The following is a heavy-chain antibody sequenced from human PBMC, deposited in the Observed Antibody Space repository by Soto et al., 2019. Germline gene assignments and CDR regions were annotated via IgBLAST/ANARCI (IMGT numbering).Heavy chain of an antibody. D-gene: IGHD3-10*01. CDR1: GFTFSSYS. CDR2: ISSSSNSI. J-gene: IGHJ4*02. CDR3: ARDWEYYGSGSYPAY. Sequence: PGGSLRLSCAASGFTFSSYSMNWVRQAPGSGPEWVSYISSSSNSIYYADSVKGRFTISRDNSKNTLYLQMNSLRAEDTAVYYCARDWEYYGSGSYPAYWGQGTLVTVSS. V-gene: IGHV3-48*01.